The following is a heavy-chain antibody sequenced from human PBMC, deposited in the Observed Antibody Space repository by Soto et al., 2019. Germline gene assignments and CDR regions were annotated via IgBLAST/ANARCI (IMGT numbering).Heavy chain of an antibody. CDR2: IYHSGST. CDR3: ARTPDI. J-gene: IGHJ3*02. V-gene: IGHV4-30-2*01. Sequence: PSEMQPLTCAVSGGYISSGGYSWSWIRQPPGKGLEWIGYIYHSGSTYYNPSLKSRVTISVDRSKNQFSLKLSSVTAADTAVYYCARTPDIWGQGTMVTVSS. CDR1: GGYISSGGYS.